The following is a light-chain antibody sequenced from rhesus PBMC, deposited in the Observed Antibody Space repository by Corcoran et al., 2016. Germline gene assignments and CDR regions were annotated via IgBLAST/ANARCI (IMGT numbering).Light chain of an antibody. Sequence: DIQMTQSPSSLSASVGDTVTITCRASQGISSYLNWFQQKPGKAPKLLIYAASSLESGVPSRFSGSGSGTEFTLTISSLQPEDFAVDYCLQHNSYPRTFGQGTKVEIK. CDR1: QGISSY. CDR2: AAS. V-gene: IGKV1-28*01. J-gene: IGKJ1*01. CDR3: LQHNSYPRT.